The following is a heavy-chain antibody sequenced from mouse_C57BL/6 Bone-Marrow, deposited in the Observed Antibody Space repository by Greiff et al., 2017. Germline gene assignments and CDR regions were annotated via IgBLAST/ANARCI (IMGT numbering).Heavy chain of an antibody. Sequence: DVKLVESGGGLVKPGGSLKLSCAASGFTFSSYTMSWVRQTPEKRLQWVAAISGGGGNTSYPDSVKGRFTISRDNDKNILYLQMSSLMAEDTALYYCSRQVTTVLATKYCYVWGTGTTVTVSS. CDR1: GFTFSSYT. D-gene: IGHD1-1*01. J-gene: IGHJ1*03. CDR3: SRQVTTVLATKYCYV. V-gene: IGHV5-9*01. CDR2: ISGGGGNT.